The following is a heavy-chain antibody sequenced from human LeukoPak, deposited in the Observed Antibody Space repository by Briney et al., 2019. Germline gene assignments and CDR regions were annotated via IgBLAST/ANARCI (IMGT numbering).Heavy chain of an antibody. CDR2: ISGSGGNT. CDR1: GFTFSSFA. CDR3: VKGSDSSRPYYSDL. Sequence: PPGGSLRLSCAASGFTFSSFAMSWVRQAPGKGLEWVSVISGSGGNTYYADSVKGRFTISRDNSKNTLYLQMNSLRAEDTAVYYCVKGSDSSRPYYSDLWGQGTLVTVSS. D-gene: IGHD6-13*01. V-gene: IGHV3-23*01. J-gene: IGHJ4*02.